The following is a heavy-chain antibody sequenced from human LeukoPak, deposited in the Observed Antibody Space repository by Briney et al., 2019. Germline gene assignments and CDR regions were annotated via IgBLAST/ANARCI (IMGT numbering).Heavy chain of an antibody. CDR3: AKGEAIRYFDWLLYD. CDR1: GFTFDDYA. V-gene: IGHV3-9*01. J-gene: IGHJ4*02. Sequence: GGSLRLSCAASGFTFDDYAMHWVRQAPGKGLEWVSGISWNSGNIYYEDSVKGRFTISRDNAKNSPYLQMNSLRAEDTALYYCAKGEAIRYFDWLLYDWGQGIPVTVSS. D-gene: IGHD3-9*01. CDR2: ISWNSGNI.